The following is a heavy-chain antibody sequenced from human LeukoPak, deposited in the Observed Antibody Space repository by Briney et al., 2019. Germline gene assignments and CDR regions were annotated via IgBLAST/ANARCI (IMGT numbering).Heavy chain of an antibody. V-gene: IGHV3-43D*03. CDR3: AKDTVSSGWHTRFDY. Sequence: GGSLRLSCAASGFTFDDYAMHWVRQAPGKGLDWVSVISWDGGSTYYADSVKGRFTISRDNNKNSLYLQMNSLGAEDTALYFCAKDTVSSGWHTRFDYWGQGTLVTVSS. CDR1: GFTFDDYA. D-gene: IGHD6-19*01. CDR2: ISWDGGST. J-gene: IGHJ4*02.